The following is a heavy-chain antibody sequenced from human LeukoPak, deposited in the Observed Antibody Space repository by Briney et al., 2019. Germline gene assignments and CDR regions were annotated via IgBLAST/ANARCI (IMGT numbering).Heavy chain of an antibody. J-gene: IGHJ6*03. CDR2: IFYSGST. D-gene: IGHD2-15*01. V-gene: IGHV4-39*07. CDR1: GGSISTSNYY. Sequence: PSETLSLTCTVSGGSISTSNYYWGWIRQPPGKGLEWIGNIFYSGSTYYGPSLKSRLTISLDTSRNQFSLKLNSVTAADTAVYYCAKGYCSGGSCYYYYYMDVWGKGTTVTISS. CDR3: AKGYCSGGSCYYYYYMDV.